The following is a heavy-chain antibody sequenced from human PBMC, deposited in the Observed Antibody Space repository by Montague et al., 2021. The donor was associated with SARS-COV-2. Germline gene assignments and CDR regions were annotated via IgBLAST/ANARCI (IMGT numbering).Heavy chain of an antibody. V-gene: IGHV4-39*01. CDR3: ASERIYGSGSHYNPFLPVGY. Sequence: SETLSLTCTVSGGSISSSSYYWGWIRQPPGKGLEWIGSIYYSGSTYYNPSLKSRVTISVDTSKNQFSLKLSSVTAADTAVYYCASERIYGSGSHYNPFLPVGYWGQGTLVTVSS. CDR2: IYYSGST. CDR1: GGSISSSSYY. D-gene: IGHD3-10*01. J-gene: IGHJ4*02.